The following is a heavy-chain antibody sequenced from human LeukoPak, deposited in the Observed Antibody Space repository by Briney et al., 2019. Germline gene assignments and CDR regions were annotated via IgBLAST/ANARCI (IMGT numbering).Heavy chain of an antibody. CDR3: ARGVATHDY. CDR1: GGSFSGYY. V-gene: IGHV4-34*01. Sequence: SETLSLTCAVSGGSFSGYYWSWIRQPPGKGLEWIGEINHSGSTNYNPSLKSRVTISVDTSKNQFSLKLSSVTAADTAVYYCARGVATHDYWGQGTLVTVSS. CDR2: INHSGST. D-gene: IGHD5-12*01. J-gene: IGHJ4*02.